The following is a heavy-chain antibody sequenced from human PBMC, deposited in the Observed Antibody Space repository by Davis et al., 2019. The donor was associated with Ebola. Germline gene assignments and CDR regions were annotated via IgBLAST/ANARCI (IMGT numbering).Heavy chain of an antibody. CDR3: ARVGDPRFHAMDV. Sequence: MPGGSLRLSCKASGGTFSNYPISWVRQAPGQGLEWMGGIVPIFDIPNYAQKFQGRVTITADEATSTAYMELSSLRSEDTAVYYCARVGDPRFHAMDVWGKGTTVTVSP. D-gene: IGHD2-21*01. V-gene: IGHV1-69*01. CDR2: IVPIFDIP. CDR1: GGTFSNYP. J-gene: IGHJ6*04.